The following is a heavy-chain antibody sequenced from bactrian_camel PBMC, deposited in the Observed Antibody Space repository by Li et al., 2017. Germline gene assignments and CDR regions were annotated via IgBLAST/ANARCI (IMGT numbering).Heavy chain of an antibody. Sequence: HVQLVESGGESVQAGGSLRLSCVASGATQDIGCMGWFRQVPGSEREGIGSIDSDGITTYADSLKARFTISRDNAKSTLYLQMNNLKPEDTAMYYCAADRALDDDCYVGSLYTDFAYWGQGTQVTVS. CDR3: AADRALDDDCYVGSLYTDFAY. CDR1: GATQDIGC. J-gene: IGHJ6*01. CDR2: IDSDGIT. D-gene: IGHD3*01. V-gene: IGHV3S53*01.